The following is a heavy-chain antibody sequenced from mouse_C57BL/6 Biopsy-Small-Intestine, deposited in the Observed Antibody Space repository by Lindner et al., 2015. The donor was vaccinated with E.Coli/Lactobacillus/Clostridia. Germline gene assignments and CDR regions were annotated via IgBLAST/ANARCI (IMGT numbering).Heavy chain of an antibody. CDR2: INPTTGGT. CDR1: GYSFTGYY. CDR3: ARSHAEGDY. J-gene: IGHJ2*01. Sequence: VQLQESGPELVKPGTSVKISCKASGYSFTGYYMSWIKQSPEKSLEWIGEINPTTGGTTYNQEFKAKATLTVDTSSNTAYMQLKSLTSEDSAVYYCARSHAEGDYWGQGTTLTVSS. V-gene: IGHV1-42*01.